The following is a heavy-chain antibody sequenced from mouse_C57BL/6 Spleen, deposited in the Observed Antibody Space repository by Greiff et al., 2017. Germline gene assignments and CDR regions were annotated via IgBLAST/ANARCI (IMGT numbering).Heavy chain of an antibody. Sequence: VQLQQPGAELVKPGASVKLSCTASGYTFTSYWMHWVKQSPGQGLEWIGMISHKSGSTNYNDKFKSKATLTVDKSSSTAYMQLSSLTSEDSAVYSGRRQVGYYFDYWGQGTTLTVSS. D-gene: IGHD1-3*01. J-gene: IGHJ2*01. CDR3: RRQVGYYFDY. V-gene: IGHV1-64*01. CDR2: ISHKSGST. CDR1: GYTFTSYW.